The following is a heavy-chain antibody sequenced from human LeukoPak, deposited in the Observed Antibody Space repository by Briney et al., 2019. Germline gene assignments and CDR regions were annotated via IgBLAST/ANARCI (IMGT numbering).Heavy chain of an antibody. CDR2: IYYSGST. J-gene: IGHJ4*02. CDR3: ARVMYYDSRLAFDY. Sequence: SQTLSLTCTVSGGSVSSGSYYWSWIRQPPGKGLEWIGYIYYSGSTNYNPSLKSRVTISVDTSKNQFSLKLSSVTAADTAVYYCARVMYYDSRLAFDYWGQGTLVTVSS. CDR1: GGSVSSGSYY. V-gene: IGHV4-61*01. D-gene: IGHD3-22*01.